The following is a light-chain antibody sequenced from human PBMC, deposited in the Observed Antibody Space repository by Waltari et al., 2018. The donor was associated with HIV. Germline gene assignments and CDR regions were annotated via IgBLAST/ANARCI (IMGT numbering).Light chain of an antibody. CDR2: EVS. CDR3: CSYAGSSTLV. J-gene: IGLJ2*01. Sequence: QSALTQPASVSGSPGQSLTIPCTRTSSDVGSYNLASWYQQHPGKAPKLMIYEVSKRPSGVSNRFSGSKSGNTASLTISGLQAEDEAYYYCCSYAGSSTLVFGGGTKLTVL. V-gene: IGLV2-23*02. CDR1: SSDVGSYNL.